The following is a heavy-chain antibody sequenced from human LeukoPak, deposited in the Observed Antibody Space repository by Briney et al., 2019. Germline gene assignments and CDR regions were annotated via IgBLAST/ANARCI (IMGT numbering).Heavy chain of an antibody. CDR1: GYTFTSYG. D-gene: IGHD1-26*01. J-gene: IGHJ4*02. V-gene: IGHV1-18*01. CDR3: ASLVGAIDGDYFDY. Sequence: ASVKVSCKASGYTFTSYGISWVRQAPGQGLEWMGWISAYNGNTNYAQELQGRVTMTTDTSTSTAYMELRSLRSDDTAVYYCASLVGAIDGDYFDYWGQGTLVTVSS. CDR2: ISAYNGNT.